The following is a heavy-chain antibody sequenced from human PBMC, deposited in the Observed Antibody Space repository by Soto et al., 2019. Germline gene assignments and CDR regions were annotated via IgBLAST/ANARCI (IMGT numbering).Heavy chain of an antibody. CDR3: ARESEDLTSNFDY. J-gene: IGHJ4*02. V-gene: IGHV3-21*06. CDR2: ISSTTNYI. CDR1: GFTFTRYN. Sequence: KSGGSLRLSCAASGFTFTRYNMNWVRQAPGKGLEWVSSISSTTNYIYYGDSMKGRFTISRDNAKNSLYLEMNSLRAEDTAVYYCARESEDLTSNFDYWGQGTLVTVSS.